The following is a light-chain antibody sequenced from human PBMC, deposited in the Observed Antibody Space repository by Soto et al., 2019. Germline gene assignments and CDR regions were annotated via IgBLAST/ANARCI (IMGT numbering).Light chain of an antibody. Sequence: EIALMQTCGTLSLPPGERATLSCRASQSVISSYLAWYRQKPGQAPRLLIYGASNRATGIPDRFSGSGSGTDFTLTISRLEPEDFAVYYCQQYGRSPMTFGQGTKVDIK. CDR1: QSVISSY. V-gene: IGKV3-20*01. CDR3: QQYGRSPMT. J-gene: IGKJ1*01. CDR2: GAS.